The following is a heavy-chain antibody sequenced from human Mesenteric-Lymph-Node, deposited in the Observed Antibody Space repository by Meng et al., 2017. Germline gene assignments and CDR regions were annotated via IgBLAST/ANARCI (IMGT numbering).Heavy chain of an antibody. CDR2: IYTSGST. V-gene: IGHV4-4*07. D-gene: IGHD3-22*01. CDR3: AREPYDSSGYPYYYYGMDV. Sequence: GSLRLSCTVSGGSISSYYWSWIRQPAGKGLEWIGRIYTSGSTNYNPSLKSRVTMSVDTSKNQFSLKLSSVTAADTAVYYCAREPYDSSGYPYYYYGMDVWGQGTTVTVSS. CDR1: GGSISSYY. J-gene: IGHJ6*02.